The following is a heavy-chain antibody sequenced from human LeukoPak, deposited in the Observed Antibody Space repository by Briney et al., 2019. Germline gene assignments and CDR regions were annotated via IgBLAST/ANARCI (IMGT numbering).Heavy chain of an antibody. J-gene: IGHJ4*02. CDR2: TSGSGDSA. CDR1: GFTFSSYG. V-gene: IGHV3-23*01. CDR3: AKRATAGGFDS. Sequence: QAGGSLRLSCAASGFTFSSYGMSWVRQAPGKGLEWVSATSGSGDSADYADAVKGRFTISRDNSKSTLYLLMTSLRVDDTALYYCAKRATAGGFDSWGQGTLVTVSS. D-gene: IGHD6-13*01.